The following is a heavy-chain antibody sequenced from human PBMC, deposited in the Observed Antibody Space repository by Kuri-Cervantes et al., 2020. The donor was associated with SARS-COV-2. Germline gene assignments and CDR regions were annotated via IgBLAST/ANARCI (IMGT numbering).Heavy chain of an antibody. J-gene: IGHJ4*02. D-gene: IGHD3-3*01. CDR2: IYYDGTV. V-gene: IGHV4-59*08. Sequence: GSLRLSCTVSGGTMATFYWTWIRQPPGKGLEWIGSIYYDGTVTYAPPLKSRVTISVDTSKNQFSLKLSSVTAADTAVYYCARANYDFWSGYYGWLRSPLDYWGQGTLVTVSS. CDR1: GGTMATFY. CDR3: ARANYDFWSGYYGWLRSPLDY.